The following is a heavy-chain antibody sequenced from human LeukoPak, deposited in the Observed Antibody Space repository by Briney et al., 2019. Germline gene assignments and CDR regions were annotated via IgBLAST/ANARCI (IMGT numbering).Heavy chain of an antibody. CDR3: ARDFRYSGSYQRTFDY. Sequence: PGGSLRLSCAASGFTFSSYSMNWVRHAPGKGLEWVSYISSSSSTIYYADSVKGRFTISRDNAKNSLYLQMNSLRAEDTAVYYCARDFRYSGSYQRTFDYWGQGTLVTVSS. CDR2: ISSSSSTI. J-gene: IGHJ4*02. D-gene: IGHD1-26*01. CDR1: GFTFSSYS. V-gene: IGHV3-48*01.